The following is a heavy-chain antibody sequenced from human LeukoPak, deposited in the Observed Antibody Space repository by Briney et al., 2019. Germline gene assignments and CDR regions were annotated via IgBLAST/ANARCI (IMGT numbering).Heavy chain of an antibody. CDR2: ISYDGSNK. V-gene: IGHV3-30*04. D-gene: IGHD6-13*01. CDR1: GFTFSSYA. J-gene: IGHJ4*02. CDR3: AAAAGTDY. Sequence: GRSLRLSCAASGFTFSSYAMHRVRQAPGKGLGWVAVISYDGSNKYYADSVKGRLTISRDNSKNTLYLQMNSLRAEDTAVYYCAAAAGTDYWGQGTLVTVSS.